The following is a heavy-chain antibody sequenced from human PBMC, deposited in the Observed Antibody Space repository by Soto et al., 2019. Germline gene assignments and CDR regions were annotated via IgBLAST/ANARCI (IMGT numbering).Heavy chain of an antibody. Sequence: KSSETLSLTCAVYGGSFSGYYWSWIRQPPGKGLEWIGEINHSGSTNYNPSLKSRVTISVDTSKNQFSLKLSSVTAADTAVYYCARGRRDYVWGSYRYGYYYYYGMDVWGQGTTVTVSS. CDR3: ARGRRDYVWGSYRYGYYYYYGMDV. V-gene: IGHV4-34*01. CDR1: GGSFSGYY. D-gene: IGHD3-16*02. CDR2: INHSGST. J-gene: IGHJ6*02.